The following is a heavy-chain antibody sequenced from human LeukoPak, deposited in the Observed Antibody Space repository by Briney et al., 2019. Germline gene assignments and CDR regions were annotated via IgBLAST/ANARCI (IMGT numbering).Heavy chain of an antibody. CDR1: GGTFSSYA. D-gene: IGHD3-10*01. J-gene: IGHJ4*02. CDR2: IIPIFGTA. V-gene: IGHV1-69*13. CDR3: AKDGRGPVVRPVTDFDY. Sequence: SVKVSCKASGGTFSSYAISWVRQAPGQGLEWMGGIIPIFGTANYAQKFQGRVTITADESTSTAYMELSSLRSEDTAVYYCAKDGRGPVVRPVTDFDYWGQGTLVTVSS.